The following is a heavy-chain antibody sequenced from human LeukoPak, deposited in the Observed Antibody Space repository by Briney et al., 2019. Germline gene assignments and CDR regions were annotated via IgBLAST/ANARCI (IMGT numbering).Heavy chain of an antibody. J-gene: IGHJ6*03. CDR3: ARWAPSGDRDYYYYYMDV. V-gene: IGHV1-18*01. CDR2: ISADNGNT. D-gene: IGHD2-21*02. CDR1: GYTFTRYG. Sequence: GASVKVSCKASGYTFTRYGISWVRQAPGQGLEWMGWISADNGNTNYAQKLQGRVTMTTDTSTRTAYMELRSLRSDDTAVYHCARWAPSGDRDYYYYYMDVWGKGTTVTVSS.